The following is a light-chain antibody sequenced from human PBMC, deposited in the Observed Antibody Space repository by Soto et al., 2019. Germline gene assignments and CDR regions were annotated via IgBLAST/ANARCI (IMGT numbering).Light chain of an antibody. CDR3: QQYYNLPIT. J-gene: IGKJ5*01. Sequence: GDRVIITCRASQSVSNWLAWYQQKPGKAPNLLIDKASSLKSGVPSRFSGSGSGTEFTLTISNLQHDDFATYSCQQYYNLPITFGQGTRLENK. CDR2: KAS. V-gene: IGKV1-5*03. CDR1: QSVSNW.